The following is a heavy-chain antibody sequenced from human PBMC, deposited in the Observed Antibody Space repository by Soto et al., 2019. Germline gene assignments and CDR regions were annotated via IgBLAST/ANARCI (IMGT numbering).Heavy chain of an antibody. CDR2: IYYSGNT. D-gene: IGHD4-17*01. CDR1: GGSISSHY. J-gene: IGHJ4*02. Sequence: QVQLQESGPGLVKPSETLSLTCSVSGGSISSHYWTWIRQPPGKGLEWIGYIYYSGNTNYIPSLKRRFTLSVDTSKNQFSLNLRSVTAADTAVYYCARLNKGYGPDYWGQGTLVTVSS. CDR3: ARLNKGYGPDY. V-gene: IGHV4-59*08.